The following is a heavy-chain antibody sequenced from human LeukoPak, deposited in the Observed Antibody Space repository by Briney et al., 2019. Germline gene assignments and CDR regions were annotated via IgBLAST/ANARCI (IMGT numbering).Heavy chain of an antibody. D-gene: IGHD3-9*01. J-gene: IGHJ6*02. CDR2: IYYSGST. Sequence: PSETLSLTCTVSGGSISSYYWSWIRQPPGKGLEWIGYIYYSGSTNYNPSLKSRVTISVDTSKNQFSLKLSSVTAADTAVYYCARDRTALRYSDWSKVGGMDVWGQGTTVTVSS. CDR3: ARDRTALRYSDWSKVGGMDV. V-gene: IGHV4-59*01. CDR1: GGSISSYY.